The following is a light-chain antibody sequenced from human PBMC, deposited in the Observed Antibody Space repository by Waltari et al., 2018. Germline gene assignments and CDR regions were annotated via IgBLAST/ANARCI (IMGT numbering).Light chain of an antibody. Sequence: QSVLTQPPSVSGAPGQRVTISCTGSSSNIGAGSDLPWYQQLPGTAPKLLIYGNSNRPSGVPDRFSGSKSGTSASLAITGLQAEDEADYYCQSYDSSLSALFGGGTKLTVL. CDR2: GNS. CDR1: SSNIGAGSD. J-gene: IGLJ2*01. CDR3: QSYDSSLSAL. V-gene: IGLV1-40*01.